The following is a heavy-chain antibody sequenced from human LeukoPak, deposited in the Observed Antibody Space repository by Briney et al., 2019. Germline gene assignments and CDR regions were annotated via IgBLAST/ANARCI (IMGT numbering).Heavy chain of an antibody. Sequence: SETLSLTCTVSGGSISSGSYYWSWIRQPAGKGLEWIGRIYTSGSTNYNPSLKSRVTISYTSKNQFSLKLSSVTAADTAVYYCALWFGAEPWGQGTLVTVSS. CDR2: IYTSGST. CDR1: GGSISSGSYY. D-gene: IGHD3-10*01. CDR3: ALWFGAEP. V-gene: IGHV4-61*02. J-gene: IGHJ5*02.